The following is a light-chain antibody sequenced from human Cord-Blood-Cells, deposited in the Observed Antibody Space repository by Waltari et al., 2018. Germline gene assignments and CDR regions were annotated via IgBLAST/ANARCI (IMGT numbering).Light chain of an antibody. CDR3: SSYTSSSTWV. V-gene: IGLV2-18*02. J-gene: IGLJ3*02. CDR2: EVR. CDR1: SLDVGSSNR. Sequence: QSALTQPPSVSGSPGQSVTISCTGTSLDVGSSNRVSWYQQPPGTAPKLMIYEVRNRPSGVPDRFSGSKSGNTASLTISGLQAEDEADYYCSSYTSSSTWVFGGGTKLTVL.